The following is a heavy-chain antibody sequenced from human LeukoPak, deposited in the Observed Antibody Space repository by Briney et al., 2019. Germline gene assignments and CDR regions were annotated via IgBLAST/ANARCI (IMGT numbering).Heavy chain of an antibody. CDR1: GGTFSSYA. J-gene: IGHJ4*02. D-gene: IGHD3-10*01. CDR2: ISAYNGNT. V-gene: IGHV1-18*01. Sequence: ASVKVSCKASGGTFSSYAISWVRQAPGQGLEWMGWISAYNGNTNYAQKLQGRVTMTTDTSTSTAYMELRSLRSDDTAVYYCARRRDGTDFDYWGQGTLVTVSS. CDR3: ARRRDGTDFDY.